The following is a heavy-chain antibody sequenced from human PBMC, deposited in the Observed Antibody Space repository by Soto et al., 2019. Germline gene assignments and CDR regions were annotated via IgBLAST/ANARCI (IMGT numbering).Heavy chain of an antibody. D-gene: IGHD6-13*01. CDR1: GGSISSFY. J-gene: IGHJ4*02. CDR3: ARGSSWWDY. V-gene: IGHV4-4*07. Sequence: LSLTFTVSGGSISSFYWSWIRQPAGKGLEWIGRIYSGGRNNYNPSLKSRVTMSVDTSKNQSSLRLSSVTAADTAMYYCARGSSWWDYWGQGTLVTVSS. CDR2: IYSGGRN.